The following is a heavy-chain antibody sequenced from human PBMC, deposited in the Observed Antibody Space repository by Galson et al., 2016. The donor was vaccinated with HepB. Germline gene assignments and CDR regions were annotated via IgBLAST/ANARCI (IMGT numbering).Heavy chain of an antibody. CDR3: AKGSGVRDFTKIDY. Sequence: SLRLSCAASGFTFSDYAINWVRQPPGKGLEWVSGISGGGGATYYANTVRGRFTLSRDTSKNTLYLQMNSLRDEDAALYYCAKGSGVRDFTKIDYWGQGTLVTVSS. J-gene: IGHJ4*02. D-gene: IGHD3/OR15-3a*01. V-gene: IGHV3-23*01. CDR2: ISGGGGAT. CDR1: GFTFSDYA.